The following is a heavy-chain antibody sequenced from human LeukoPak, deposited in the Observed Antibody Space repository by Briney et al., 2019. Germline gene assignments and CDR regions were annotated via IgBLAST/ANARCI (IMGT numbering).Heavy chain of an antibody. CDR1: GYSFTSYW. D-gene: IGHD3-9*01. CDR2: IYPGDSDT. CDR3: ARARGYFDWLLSFYFDY. Sequence: GESLKISCKGSGYSFTSYWIGWVRQMPGKGLEWMGIIYPGDSDTRYSPSFQGQVTISADKSISAAYLQWSSLKASDTAMYYCARARGYFDWLLSFYFDYWGQGTLVTVSS. V-gene: IGHV5-51*01. J-gene: IGHJ4*02.